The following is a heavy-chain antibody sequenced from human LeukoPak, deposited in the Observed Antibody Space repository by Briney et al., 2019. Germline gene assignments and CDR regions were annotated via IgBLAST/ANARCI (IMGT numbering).Heavy chain of an antibody. CDR3: ARAEVVRGVIKGSYYYYYYMDV. Sequence: QSGGSLRLSCAASGFTFSSYWMHWVRQAPGKGLVWVSRINSDGSSTSYADSVKGRFTISRDNAKNTLYLQMNSLRAVDTAVYYSARAEVVRGVIKGSYYYYYYMDVWGKGTTVTVSS. J-gene: IGHJ6*03. CDR2: INSDGSST. V-gene: IGHV3-74*01. CDR1: GFTFSSYW. D-gene: IGHD3-10*01.